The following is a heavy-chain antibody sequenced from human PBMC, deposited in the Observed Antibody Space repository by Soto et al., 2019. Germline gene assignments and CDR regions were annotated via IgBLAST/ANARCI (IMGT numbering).Heavy chain of an antibody. CDR3: AKAVYGSGTFDYYGMDV. D-gene: IGHD3-10*01. CDR1: GFTFSSYA. J-gene: IGHJ6*02. V-gene: IGHV3-30*18. Sequence: QVQLVESGGGVVQPGRSLRLSCAASGFTFSSYAMHWVRQAPGKGLEWVVVISYDGSNKYYADSVKDRFTISRDQSXNXXFLQMNSLRVEDTAVYYCAKAVYGSGTFDYYGMDVWGQGTTVTVSS. CDR2: ISYDGSNK.